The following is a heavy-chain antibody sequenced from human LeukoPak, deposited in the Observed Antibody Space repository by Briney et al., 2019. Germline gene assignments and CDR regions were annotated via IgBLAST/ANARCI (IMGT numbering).Heavy chain of an antibody. CDR2: IYTSGST. J-gene: IGHJ5*02. CDR1: GFTFSDYY. D-gene: IGHD6-13*01. Sequence: PGGSLRLSCAASGFTFSDYYMSWIRQAPGKGLEWIGRIYTSGSTNYNPSLKSRVTMSVDTSKNQFSLKLSSVTAADTAVYYCAREPGPGYSRFWFDPWGQGTLVTVSS. CDR3: AREPGPGYSRFWFDP. V-gene: IGHV4-4*07.